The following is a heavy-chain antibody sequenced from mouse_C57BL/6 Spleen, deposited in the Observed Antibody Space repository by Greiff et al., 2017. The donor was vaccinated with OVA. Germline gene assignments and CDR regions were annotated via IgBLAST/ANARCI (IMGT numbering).Heavy chain of an antibody. Sequence: EVQLVESGGGLVKPGGSLKLSCAASGFTFSSYTMSWVRQTPEKRLEWVATISGGGGNTYYPDSVKGRFTIARDNAKNTLYLQMSSLRSEDTALYYCARLGRLYAMDYWGQGTSVTVSS. CDR2: ISGGGGNT. D-gene: IGHD4-1*01. V-gene: IGHV5-9*01. J-gene: IGHJ4*01. CDR1: GFTFSSYT. CDR3: ARLGRLYAMDY.